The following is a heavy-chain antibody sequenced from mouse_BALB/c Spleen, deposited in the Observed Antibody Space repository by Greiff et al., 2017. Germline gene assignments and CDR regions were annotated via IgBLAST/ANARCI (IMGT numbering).Heavy chain of an antibody. CDR2: IWAGGST. CDR1: GFSLNSYG. V-gene: IGHV2-9*02. J-gene: IGHJ2*01. Sequence: VQLQESGPGLVAPSQSLSITCTVSGFSLNSYGVHWVRQPPGKGLEWLGVIWAGGSTNYNSALMSRLSISKDNSKSQVFLKMNRLQTDDTAMYYCARDRGWQGYDYFDYWGQGTTLTVSS. CDR3: ARDRGWQGYDYFDY. D-gene: IGHD2-2*01.